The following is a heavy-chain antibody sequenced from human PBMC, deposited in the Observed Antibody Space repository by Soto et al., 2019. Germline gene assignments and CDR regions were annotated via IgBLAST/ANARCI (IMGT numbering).Heavy chain of an antibody. D-gene: IGHD1-7*01. CDR2: INHSGST. CDR1: GGSFSGYY. Sequence: SETLSLTCAVYGGSFSGYYWSWIRQPPGKGLEWIGEINHSGSTNYNPSLKGRVTISVDTSKNQFSLKLSSVTAADTAVYYCARSRKITGTTSFSDYWGQGTLVTVSS. J-gene: IGHJ4*02. V-gene: IGHV4-34*01. CDR3: ARSRKITGTTSFSDY.